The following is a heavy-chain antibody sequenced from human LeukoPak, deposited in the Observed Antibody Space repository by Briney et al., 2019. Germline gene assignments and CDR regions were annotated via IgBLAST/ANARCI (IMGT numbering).Heavy chain of an antibody. CDR1: GFTFSNHW. CDR3: ARETLVTSDFDF. V-gene: IGHV3-74*01. Sequence: GGSLRLSCAASGFTFSNHWMHWVRQAPGKGLVWVSRINSDGSNTIYADSVKGRFTISRDNAKNTLYLQMNSLRAEDTAVDYCARETLVTSDFDFWGQGTLVTVSS. J-gene: IGHJ4*02. D-gene: IGHD4/OR15-4a*01. CDR2: INSDGSNT.